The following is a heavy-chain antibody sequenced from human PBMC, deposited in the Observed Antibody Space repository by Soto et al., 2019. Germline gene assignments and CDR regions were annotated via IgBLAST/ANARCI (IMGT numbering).Heavy chain of an antibody. J-gene: IGHJ5*02. CDR3: ARDEYQVLSSVSWFDT. CDR1: GGSISGDHY. V-gene: IGHV4-30-4*01. Sequence: PSETLSLTCTVSGGSISGDHYWSWIRQTPGKGLEWIGYIYHSGNTYYNPSLRSRVSISVDTSKNQFSLRLISVTAADTAVYYCARDEYQVLSSVSWFDTWGQGTLVTVSS. D-gene: IGHD2-2*01. CDR2: IYHSGNT.